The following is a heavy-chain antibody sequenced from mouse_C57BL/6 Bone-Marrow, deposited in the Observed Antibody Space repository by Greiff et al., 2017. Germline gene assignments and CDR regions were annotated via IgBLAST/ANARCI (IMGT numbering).Heavy chain of an antibody. CDR2: IDPSDSET. Sequence: QVQLKQPGAELVRPGSSVKLSCKASGYTFTSYWMHWVKQRPIQGLEWIGNIDPSDSETHYNQKFKDKATLTVDKSSSTAYMQLSSLTSEDSAVYYCASQYGSSYRMGYWGQGTSVTVSS. CDR3: ASQYGSSYRMGY. J-gene: IGHJ4*01. D-gene: IGHD1-1*01. CDR1: GYTFTSYW. V-gene: IGHV1-52*01.